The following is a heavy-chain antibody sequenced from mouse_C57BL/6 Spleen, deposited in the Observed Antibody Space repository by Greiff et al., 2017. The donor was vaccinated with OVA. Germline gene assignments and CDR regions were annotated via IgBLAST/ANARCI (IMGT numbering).Heavy chain of an antibody. CDR1: GYTFTDYY. J-gene: IGHJ2*01. CDR2: INPNNGGT. D-gene: IGHD2-4*01. CDR3: ARGGGDYGDY. Sequence: EVQLQQSGPELVKPGASVKISCKASGYTFTDYYMNWVKQSHGKSLEWIGDINPNNGGTSYNQKFKGKATLTVDKSSSTAYMELRSLTSEDSAVYYCARGGGDYGDYWGQGTTLTVSS. V-gene: IGHV1-26*01.